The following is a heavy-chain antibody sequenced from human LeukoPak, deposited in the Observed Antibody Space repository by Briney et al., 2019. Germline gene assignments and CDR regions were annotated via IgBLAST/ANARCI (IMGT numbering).Heavy chain of an antibody. CDR1: GFTFSSYS. CDR3: ARDRESYSSPYYFDY. Sequence: GGSLRLSCAASGFTFSSYSMNWVRQAPGKGLEWVSYISSSSSTVYYADSVKGRFTISRDNAKNSLYLQMNSLRDEDTAVYYCARDRESYSSPYYFDYWGQGTLVTVSS. D-gene: IGHD6-13*01. V-gene: IGHV3-48*02. J-gene: IGHJ4*02. CDR2: ISSSSSTV.